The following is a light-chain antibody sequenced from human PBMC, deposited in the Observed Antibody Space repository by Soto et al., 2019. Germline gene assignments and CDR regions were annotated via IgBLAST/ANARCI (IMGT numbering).Light chain of an antibody. Sequence: DIVMTQSPDSLAVSLRERATINCKSSQSVLYTNIKNYLAWYQQKPGQPPKLLIYWASTRESGVPDRFSGSGSGTDFTLTISSLQAEDVAVYYCQQYYDAPRNFGQGTKVEIK. CDR3: QQYYDAPRN. V-gene: IGKV4-1*01. J-gene: IGKJ1*01. CDR2: WAS. CDR1: QSVLYTNIKNY.